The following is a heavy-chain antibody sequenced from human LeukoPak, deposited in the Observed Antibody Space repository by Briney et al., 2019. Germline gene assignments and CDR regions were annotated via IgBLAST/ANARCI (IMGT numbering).Heavy chain of an antibody. CDR2: MDPNSDIT. V-gene: IGHV1-8*01. CDR1: GYTFTSYD. CDR3: ARDMRTTVIRSHAFDI. D-gene: IGHD4-17*01. Sequence: ASVKVSCKASGYTFTSYDINWVRQAPGQGLEWMGWMDPNSDITGYAQKFQGRVTMTRNTSINTAYMELSSLRFEDTAIYYCARDMRTTVIRSHAFDIWGQGTLVTVSS. J-gene: IGHJ3*02.